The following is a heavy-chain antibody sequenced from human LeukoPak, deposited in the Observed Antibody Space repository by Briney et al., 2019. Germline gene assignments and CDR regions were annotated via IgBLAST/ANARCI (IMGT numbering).Heavy chain of an antibody. D-gene: IGHD3-22*01. J-gene: IGHJ4*02. CDR2: INPNRGGT. CDR1: GYTFTGYY. Sequence: ASVKVSCKASGYTFTGYYMHWVRQAPGQGLEWMGWINPNRGGTNYAQKFQGRVTITRDTSISTAYMELSRLRSDDTAVYYCARVDKAYYYDNSAYDTRPVYFDYWGQGTLVTVSS. CDR3: ARVDKAYYYDNSAYDTRPVYFDY. V-gene: IGHV1-2*02.